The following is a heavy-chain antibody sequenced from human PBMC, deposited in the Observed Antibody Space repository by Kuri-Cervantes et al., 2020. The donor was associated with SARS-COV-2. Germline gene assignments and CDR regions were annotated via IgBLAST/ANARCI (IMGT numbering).Heavy chain of an antibody. CDR2: INHSGST. Sequence: QTLSLSCAVYGGSFSGYYWCWIRQPPGKGLEWIGEINHSGSTNYNPTLKSRVTISVDTSKNQFSLKLSSVTAADTAVYYCARVSDSGSPRHPYFQHWGQGTLVTVSS. CDR3: ARVSDSGSPRHPYFQH. CDR1: GGSFSGYY. D-gene: IGHD1-26*01. J-gene: IGHJ1*01. V-gene: IGHV4-34*01.